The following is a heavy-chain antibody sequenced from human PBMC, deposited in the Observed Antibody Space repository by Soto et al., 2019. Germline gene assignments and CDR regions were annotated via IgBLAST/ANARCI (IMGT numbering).Heavy chain of an antibody. CDR3: AKALRFTLTTGYYMDV. J-gene: IGHJ6*03. CDR2: ISGSGST. D-gene: IGHD4-17*01. Sequence: EVQLLESGGGLVQPGGSLRLSCAASGFTVSSYAMSWVRQAPGKGLEWVSVISGSGSTYSADSVKCRFTTTRDSSKNTVYLQMNSLRAEDTAVYYCAKALRFTLTTGYYMDVLGRGTPVTVSS. V-gene: IGHV3-23*01. CDR1: GFTVSSYA.